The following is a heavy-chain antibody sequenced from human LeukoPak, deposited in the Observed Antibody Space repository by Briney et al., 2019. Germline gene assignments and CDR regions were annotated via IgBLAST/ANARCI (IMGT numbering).Heavy chain of an antibody. Sequence: ASVKVSCKASGYTFTGYYMHWVRQAPGQGLEWMGWINPNSGGTNYAQKFQGRVTMTRDTSISTAYMELSRLRSDDTAVYYCARDRAHYYDSSGTPGYWGQGTLVTVSS. CDR2: INPNSGGT. CDR1: GYTFTGYY. V-gene: IGHV1-2*02. D-gene: IGHD3-22*01. CDR3: ARDRAHYYDSSGTPGY. J-gene: IGHJ4*02.